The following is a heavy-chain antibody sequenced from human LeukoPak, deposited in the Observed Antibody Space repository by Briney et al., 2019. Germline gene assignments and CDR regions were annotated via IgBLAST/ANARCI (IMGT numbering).Heavy chain of an antibody. J-gene: IGHJ5*02. V-gene: IGHV4-39*01. CDR1: GGSISSSSYY. CDR2: IYYSGST. D-gene: IGHD2-21*01. Sequence: SETLSLTCTVSGGSISSSSYYWGWIRQPPGKGLEWIGSIYYSGSTYYNPSLKSRVTISVDTSKNQFSLKLSSVTAADTAVYCCARSLFRGFWFDPWGQGTLVTVSS. CDR3: ARSLFRGFWFDP.